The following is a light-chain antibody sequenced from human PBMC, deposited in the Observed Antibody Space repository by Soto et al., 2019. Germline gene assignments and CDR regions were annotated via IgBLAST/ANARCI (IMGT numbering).Light chain of an antibody. J-gene: IGKJ4*01. V-gene: IGKV3-20*01. Sequence: EIVLTQSPGTLSLSPGDRATLACRASHSVSSSYLAWYQQKPGQAPRLLIYSTSSRATGIPDRFSGGGSGTDFSLTISRLEPEDFAVYYCQQYDSSLTFGGGTTVDIK. CDR3: QQYDSSLT. CDR2: STS. CDR1: HSVSSSY.